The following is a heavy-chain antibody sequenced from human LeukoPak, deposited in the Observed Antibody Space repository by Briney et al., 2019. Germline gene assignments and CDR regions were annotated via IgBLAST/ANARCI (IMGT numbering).Heavy chain of an antibody. CDR1: GGSISSYY. CDR3: ARGSKRGYCSSTSCHRVSFDY. V-gene: IGHV4-4*07. D-gene: IGHD2-2*02. CDR2: IYTSGST. Sequence: ASETLSLTCTVSGGSISSYYWSWIRQPAGKGLEWIGRIYTSGSTNYNPSLKSRVTTSVDTSKNQFSLKLSSVTAADTAVYYCARGSKRGYCSSTSCHRVSFDYWGQGTLVTVSS. J-gene: IGHJ4*02.